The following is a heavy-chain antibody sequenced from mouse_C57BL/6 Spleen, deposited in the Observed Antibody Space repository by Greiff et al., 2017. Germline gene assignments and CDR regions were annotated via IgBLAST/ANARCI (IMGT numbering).Heavy chain of an antibody. Sequence: QVQLQQSGAELVKPGASVKMSCKASGYTFTSYWITWVKQRPGQGLEWIGDIYPGSGSTNYNEKFKSKATLTVDTSSSTAYMQLSILTSEDSAVYCCARSYDYDGPWFAYWGQGTLVTVSA. V-gene: IGHV1-55*01. CDR2: IYPGSGST. J-gene: IGHJ3*01. D-gene: IGHD2-4*01. CDR3: ARSYDYDGPWFAY. CDR1: GYTFTSYW.